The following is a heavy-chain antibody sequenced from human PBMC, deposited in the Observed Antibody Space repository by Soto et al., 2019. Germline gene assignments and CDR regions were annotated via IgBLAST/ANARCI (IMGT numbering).Heavy chain of an antibody. D-gene: IGHD2-21*02. Sequence: QVQLQESGPGLVKPSGTLSLTCAVSGGSISSSNWWSWVRQPPGKGLEWIGEIYHSGSTNYNPSLKRRVTISVDKSKNQFSLKLSSVTAADTAVYYCARDLVTAIRFGGGFDPWGQGTLVTVSS. CDR3: ARDLVTAIRFGGGFDP. CDR2: IYHSGST. V-gene: IGHV4-4*02. CDR1: GGSISSSNW. J-gene: IGHJ5*02.